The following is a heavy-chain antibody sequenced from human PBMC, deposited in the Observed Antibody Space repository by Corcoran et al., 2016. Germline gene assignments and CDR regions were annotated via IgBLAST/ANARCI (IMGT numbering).Heavy chain of an antibody. CDR2: IYYIGST. J-gene: IGHJ6*02. V-gene: IGHV4-39*07. Sequence: QLQLQESGPGLVKPSETLSLTCTVSGGSISSSSYYWGWIRQPPGKGLEWIGSIYYIGSTYYNPSLKSRVTISVDTSKNQFSLKLSSVTAADTAVYYCARILYYYYGMDVWGQGTTVTVSS. CDR3: ARILYYYYGMDV. CDR1: GGSISSSSYY.